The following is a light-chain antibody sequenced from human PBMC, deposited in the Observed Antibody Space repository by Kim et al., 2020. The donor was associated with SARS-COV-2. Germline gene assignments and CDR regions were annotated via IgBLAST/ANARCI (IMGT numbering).Light chain of an antibody. CDR1: SGDIGEYNY. CDR3: SSYTSDSSHV. Sequence: QSALTQPASVSGSPGQSITISCTGSSGDIGEYNYASWYQQHPGKAPKLMIYDVSSRPSGVSTRFSGSKSGNTASLTISGLQAEDEADYYCSSYTSDSSHVFGTGTKVTVL. J-gene: IGLJ1*01. CDR2: DVS. V-gene: IGLV2-14*03.